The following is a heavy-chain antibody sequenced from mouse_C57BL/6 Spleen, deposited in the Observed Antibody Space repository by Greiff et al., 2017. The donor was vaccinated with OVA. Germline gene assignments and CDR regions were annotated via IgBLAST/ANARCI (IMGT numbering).Heavy chain of an antibody. CDR1: GYTFTSYW. D-gene: IGHD1-1*02. V-gene: IGHV1-64*01. CDR3: AIGYGLHWYFDV. J-gene: IGHJ1*03. CDR2: IHPNSGST. Sequence: QVQLQQPGAELVKPGASVKLSCKASGYTFTSYWMHWVKQRPGQGLEWIGMIHPNSGSTNYNEKFKSKATLTVDKSSSTAYMQLSSLTSEDSAVYYCAIGYGLHWYFDVWGTGTTVTVSS.